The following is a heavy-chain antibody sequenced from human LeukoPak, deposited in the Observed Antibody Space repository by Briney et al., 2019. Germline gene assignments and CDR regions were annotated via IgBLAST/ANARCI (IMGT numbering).Heavy chain of an antibody. CDR1: GFTFSSYW. J-gene: IGHJ4*02. CDR3: ARDGPYYYGSGIDY. Sequence: GGSLRLSCAASGFTFSSYWMSWVRQAPGKGLEWVANIKQDGSEKYYVDSVKGRFTISRDNAKNSLYLQMNSLRAEDTAVYYCARDGPYYYGSGIDYWGQGALVTASS. V-gene: IGHV3-7*03. CDR2: IKQDGSEK. D-gene: IGHD3-10*01.